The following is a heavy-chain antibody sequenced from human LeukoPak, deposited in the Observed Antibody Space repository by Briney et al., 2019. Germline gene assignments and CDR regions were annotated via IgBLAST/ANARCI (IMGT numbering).Heavy chain of an antibody. Sequence: GGSLRLSCAASGFTFSAYAMGWVRQAPGRGLEWVSGISGSGDNTYYADSVKGRFTISRDNSMNTLYLQMNSLRGEDTAVYYCARYRSVTTGKRFFDYWGQGTLVTVSS. J-gene: IGHJ4*02. CDR2: ISGSGDNT. D-gene: IGHD4-17*01. CDR3: ARYRSVTTGKRFFDY. CDR1: GFTFSAYA. V-gene: IGHV3-23*01.